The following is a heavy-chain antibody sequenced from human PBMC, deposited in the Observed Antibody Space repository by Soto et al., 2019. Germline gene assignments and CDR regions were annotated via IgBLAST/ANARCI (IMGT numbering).Heavy chain of an antibody. J-gene: IGHJ6*02. CDR1: GDSISSGDSY. V-gene: IGHV4-30-4*08. CDR3: ARDRMVRGVQPLDV. CDR2: IHYIGSP. Sequence: QVQLQESGPGLVKPSQTLSLTCTVSGDSISSGDSYWSWIRQAPGKGLEWLGYIHYIGSPYHNPSLKSRLSISVDPSNNQFSLELRSVTAADTAVYYCARDRMVRGVQPLDVWGQGTTVIVSS. D-gene: IGHD3-10*01.